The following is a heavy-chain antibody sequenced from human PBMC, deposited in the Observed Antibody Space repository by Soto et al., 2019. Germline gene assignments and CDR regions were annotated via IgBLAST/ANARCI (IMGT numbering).Heavy chain of an antibody. Sequence: SETLSLTCAVYGGPFSGYYWSWIRQPPGKGLEWIGEINHSGSTNYNPSLKSGVTISVDTSKSQFARKLSSGAAADTAVYYCARGLDWNDYWGQGTLVTVSS. J-gene: IGHJ4*02. D-gene: IGHD1-1*01. V-gene: IGHV4-34*01. CDR1: GGPFSGYY. CDR2: INHSGST. CDR3: ARGLDWNDY.